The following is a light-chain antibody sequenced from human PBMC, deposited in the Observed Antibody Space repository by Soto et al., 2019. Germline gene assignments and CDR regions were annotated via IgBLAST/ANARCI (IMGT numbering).Light chain of an antibody. CDR1: QSINSY. CDR3: QQSFNTPPT. CDR2: AAS. J-gene: IGKJ1*01. V-gene: IGKV1-39*01. Sequence: DIRMTQSPSSLSASVGDRGTIACRAGQSINSYLNWYRQNPGKAPQLLIYAASNLQSGVPSRFSRSGYGTDFTLTISSLQPEDFATYYCQQSFNTPPTFGQGTKVEIK.